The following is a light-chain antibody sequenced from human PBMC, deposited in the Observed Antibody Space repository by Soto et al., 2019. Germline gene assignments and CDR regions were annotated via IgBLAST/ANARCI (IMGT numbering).Light chain of an antibody. J-gene: IGKJ1*01. V-gene: IGKV3-20*01. Sequence: EIVLTQSPGTLSLSPGERATLSCRASQSASGSYLAWYQQKPGQTPRLLIYGASSRATGVPDRFSGRGSGTDFTLTISRLEPEDFAVYYCQQYGSSPRTFGQGTKVEIK. CDR1: QSASGSY. CDR2: GAS. CDR3: QQYGSSPRT.